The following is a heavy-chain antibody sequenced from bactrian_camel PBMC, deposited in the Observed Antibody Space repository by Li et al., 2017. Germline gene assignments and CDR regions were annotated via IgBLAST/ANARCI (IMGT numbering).Heavy chain of an antibody. J-gene: IGHJ6*01. CDR3: AKDALGFITVGDFGY. V-gene: IGHV3S7*01. CDR1: GFTFSNFA. Sequence: HVQLVESGGGLVQPGGSLRLSCTASGFTFSNFAMSWVRQAPGKGLEWVSAILNDVKTTYYADSVKGRFTISRDNAKNTLYLRLNSLKTEDTAKYYCAKDALGFITVGDFGYWGQGTQVTVS. CDR2: ILNDVKTT. D-gene: IGHD7*01.